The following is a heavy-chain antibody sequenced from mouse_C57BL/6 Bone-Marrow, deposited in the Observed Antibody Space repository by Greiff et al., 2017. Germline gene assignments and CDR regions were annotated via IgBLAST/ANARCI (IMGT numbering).Heavy chain of an antibody. D-gene: IGHD1-1*01. V-gene: IGHV1-53*01. CDR1: GYTFTSYW. CDR2: INPSNGGT. Sequence: VQLQQPGTELVKPGASVKLSCKASGYTFTSYWMHWVKQRPGQGLEWIGNINPSNGGTNYNEKFKSKATLTVDKSSSTAYMQLSSLTSEDAAVYYCASFITTVGTFDYWGQGTTLTVSS. J-gene: IGHJ2*01. CDR3: ASFITTVGTFDY.